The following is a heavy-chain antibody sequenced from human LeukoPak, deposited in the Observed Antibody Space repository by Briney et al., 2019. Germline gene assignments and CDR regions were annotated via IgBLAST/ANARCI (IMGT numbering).Heavy chain of an antibody. CDR2: INHSGST. D-gene: IGHD1-1*01. Sequence: PSETLSLTCAVYGGSFSGYYWSWIRQPPGKGLEWIGEINHSGSTNYNPSLKSRVTISVDTSKNQFSLKLSSVTAADTAIYYCVRHLGANTWMGNWFDPWGQGTLVTVSS. V-gene: IGHV4-34*01. CDR1: GGSFSGYY. J-gene: IGHJ5*02. CDR3: VRHLGANTWMGNWFDP.